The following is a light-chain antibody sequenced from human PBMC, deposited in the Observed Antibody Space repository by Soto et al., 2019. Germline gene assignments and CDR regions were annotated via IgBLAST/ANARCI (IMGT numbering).Light chain of an antibody. CDR3: QQRHSYPIT. V-gene: IGKV1-9*01. CDR2: AAS. CDR1: QSISNY. J-gene: IGKJ5*01. Sequence: DIQLTQSPAILSASLGDRATITCRASQSISNYLAWYQQKPGQAPSLLMYAASSLQTGVPSRFSGSGSGTEFTLTISSLQAEDFATYYCQQRHSYPITFGQGTRLEIK.